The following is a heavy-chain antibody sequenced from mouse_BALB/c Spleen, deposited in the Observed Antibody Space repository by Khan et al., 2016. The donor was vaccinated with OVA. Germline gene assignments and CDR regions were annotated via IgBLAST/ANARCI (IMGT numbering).Heavy chain of an antibody. CDR3: ARGNDYGYALDY. D-gene: IGHD1-1*01. J-gene: IGHJ4*01. CDR2: ISYSGRT. Sequence: VQLKESGPGLVKPSQSLSLTCTVNGYSITSNYAWNWIRQFPGNKLEWMGYISYSGRTNYNPSLKSRLSITRDTSQNQFFLLLHSVTTEDSATYYCARGNDYGYALDYWGQGTSVTVSS. CDR1: GYSITSNYA. V-gene: IGHV3-2*02.